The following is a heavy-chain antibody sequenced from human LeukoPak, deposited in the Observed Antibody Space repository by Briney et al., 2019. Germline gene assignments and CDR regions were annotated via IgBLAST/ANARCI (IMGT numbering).Heavy chain of an antibody. J-gene: IGHJ4*02. Sequence: GGSLRLSCAASGFTFSSYGMHWVRQAPGKGLEWVAFIRYDGSNKYYADSVKGRFTISRDNAKNSLYLQMNSLRAEDTAVYYCARDVLLWFGELLPIFDYWGQGTLVTVSS. CDR3: ARDVLLWFGELLPIFDY. V-gene: IGHV3-30*02. D-gene: IGHD3-10*01. CDR2: IRYDGSNK. CDR1: GFTFSSYG.